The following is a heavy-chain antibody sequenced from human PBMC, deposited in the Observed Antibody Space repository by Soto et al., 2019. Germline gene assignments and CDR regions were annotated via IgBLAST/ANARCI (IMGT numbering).Heavy chain of an antibody. J-gene: IGHJ6*02. CDR2: ISYDGANT. D-gene: IGHD2-2*02. Sequence: PGGSLRLSCAASGITFSSFAMHWVRQAPGKGLEWVALISYDGANTYYADSVKGRFTVSRDNSKNSLYLQMNGLRDEDTAVYYCARDRRCSSISCFTEDYFYSGMDGWGQGTTVTVSS. CDR3: ARDRRCSSISCFTEDYFYSGMDG. V-gene: IGHV3-30-3*01. CDR1: GITFSSFA.